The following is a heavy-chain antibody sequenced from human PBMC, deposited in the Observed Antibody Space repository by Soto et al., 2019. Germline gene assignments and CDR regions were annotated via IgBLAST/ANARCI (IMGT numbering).Heavy chain of an antibody. Sequence: GGSLRLSCAASGFTFSSYAMSWVRQAPGKGLEWVSAISGSGGSTYYADSVKGRFTISRDNSKNTLYLQMNSLRAEDTAVYYCARDRVLRYFDWLMAGLDPWGQGTLVTVSS. D-gene: IGHD3-9*01. V-gene: IGHV3-23*01. CDR2: ISGSGGST. J-gene: IGHJ5*02. CDR1: GFTFSSYA. CDR3: ARDRVLRYFDWLMAGLDP.